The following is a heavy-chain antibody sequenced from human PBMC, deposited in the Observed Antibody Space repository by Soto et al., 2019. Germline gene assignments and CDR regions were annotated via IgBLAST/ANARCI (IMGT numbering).Heavy chain of an antibody. CDR2: MYSSGST. Sequence: SETLSLTCTVFSGSITSCSYYWGWIRQPPGKGLELIVSMYSSGSTYYNPSLKSRVTISVDRSKNQFSLELGSVTAADTAVYYCARHLPYGAGSYAWFDPWGQG. D-gene: IGHD3-10*01. J-gene: IGHJ5*02. CDR3: ARHLPYGAGSYAWFDP. CDR1: SGSITSCSYY. V-gene: IGHV4-39*01.